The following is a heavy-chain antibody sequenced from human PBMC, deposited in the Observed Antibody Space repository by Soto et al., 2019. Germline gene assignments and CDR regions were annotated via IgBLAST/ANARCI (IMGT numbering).Heavy chain of an antibody. CDR3: ARDRSWYYDFWSGPTGYMDV. J-gene: IGHJ6*03. CDR2: IWYDGSNK. D-gene: IGHD3-3*01. Sequence: SLRLSCAASGFTFSSYGMHLVRLAPGKGLEWVAVIWYDGSNKYYADSVKGRFTISRDNSKNTLYLQMNSLRAEDTAVYYCARDRSWYYDFWSGPTGYMDVWGKGTTVTVS. V-gene: IGHV3-33*01. CDR1: GFTFSSYG.